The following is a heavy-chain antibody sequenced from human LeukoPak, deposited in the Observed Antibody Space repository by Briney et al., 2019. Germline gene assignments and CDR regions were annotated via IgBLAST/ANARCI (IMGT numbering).Heavy chain of an antibody. Sequence: ASVKVSCKASGYTFTGYYMHWVRQAPGQGLEWMAWINPNSGGTNYAQEFQGRVTMTRDTSISTAYMELSRLTSDDTAVYYCARAPLGLPFDYWGQGSLVTVSS. CDR1: GYTFTGYY. CDR3: ARAPLGLPFDY. V-gene: IGHV1-2*02. J-gene: IGHJ4*02. CDR2: INPNSGGT.